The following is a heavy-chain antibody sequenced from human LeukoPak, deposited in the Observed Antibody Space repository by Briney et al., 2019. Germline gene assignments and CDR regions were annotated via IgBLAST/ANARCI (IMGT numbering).Heavy chain of an antibody. D-gene: IGHD2-15*01. Sequence: GGSLRLSCAASGFTFSSYAMSWVRQAPGRGLEWVSAISGSGGSTYYADSVKGRFTISRDNSKNTPYLQMNSLRAEDTAVYYCAKDTIDIVVVVAATPGWFDPWGQGTLVTVSS. CDR2: ISGSGGST. CDR3: AKDTIDIVVVVAATPGWFDP. V-gene: IGHV3-23*01. J-gene: IGHJ5*02. CDR1: GFTFSSYA.